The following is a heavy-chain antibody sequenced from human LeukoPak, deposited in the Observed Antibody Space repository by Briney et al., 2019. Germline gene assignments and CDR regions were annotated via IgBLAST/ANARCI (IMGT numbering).Heavy chain of an antibody. D-gene: IGHD5-12*01. Sequence: SETLSLTCTVSGGSISTYYWSWIRQPPGKGLEWIGYIYHSGSTKYNPSLKSRVTVSVDTSQNQFSLKLSSVTAADTAVYYCARDGYSGSDALWGQGTLVTVSS. CDR1: GGSISTYY. CDR3: ARDGYSGSDAL. J-gene: IGHJ4*02. V-gene: IGHV4-59*01. CDR2: IYHSGST.